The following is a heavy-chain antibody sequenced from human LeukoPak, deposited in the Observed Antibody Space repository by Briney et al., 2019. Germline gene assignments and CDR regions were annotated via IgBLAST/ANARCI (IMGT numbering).Heavy chain of an antibody. J-gene: IGHJ5*02. D-gene: IGHD3-22*01. CDR3: ARDVYYYDSSAFAA. CDR2: ISSSSSYI. V-gene: IGHV3-21*01. Sequence: GGSLRLSCAASGFTFSSYSMNWVRQAPGKGLEWVSSISSSSSYIYYADSVKGRFTISRDNAKNSPYLQMNSLRAEDTAVYYCARDVYYYDSSAFAAWGQGTLVTVSS. CDR1: GFTFSSYS.